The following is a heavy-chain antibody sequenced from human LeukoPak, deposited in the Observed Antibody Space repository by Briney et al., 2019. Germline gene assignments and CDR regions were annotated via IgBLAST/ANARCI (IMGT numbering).Heavy chain of an antibody. CDR3: AKREASNYYYYYMDV. D-gene: IGHD1-26*01. Sequence: PGGSLRLSCAASEFTFSSYGMSWVRQAPGKGLEWVSSISGSGGSTQYADSVQGRFAISRDNSKNTLYLQMNSLRVEDTAVYYCAKREASNYYYYYMDVWGKGTTVTVSS. CDR1: EFTFSSYG. CDR2: ISGSGGST. J-gene: IGHJ6*03. V-gene: IGHV3-23*01.